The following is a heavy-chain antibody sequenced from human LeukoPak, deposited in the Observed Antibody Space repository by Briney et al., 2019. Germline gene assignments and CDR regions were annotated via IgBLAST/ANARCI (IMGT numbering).Heavy chain of an antibody. J-gene: IGHJ4*02. V-gene: IGHV4-59*05. CDR2: IYYSGST. Sequence: SETLSLTCTVAGGSISSYYWSWIRKPPGKGLEWIGSIYYSGSTYYNPSLKSRVTISVGTSKNQFSLKLSSVTAADTAVYYCARTKRDGYNRIDYWGQGTLVTVSS. CDR1: GGSISSYY. D-gene: IGHD5-24*01. CDR3: ARTKRDGYNRIDY.